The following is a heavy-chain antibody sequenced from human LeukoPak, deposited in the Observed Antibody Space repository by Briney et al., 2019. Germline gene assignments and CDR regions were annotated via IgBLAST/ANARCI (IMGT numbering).Heavy chain of an antibody. J-gene: IGHJ4*02. V-gene: IGHV3-23*01. CDR1: GFTFINYA. CDR2: ITDNGAAR. CDR3: ARDGSWGWAQYDY. D-gene: IGHD5-24*01. Sequence: PGGSLRLSCAASGFTFINYAMGGVRQAPGRGLEWVSGITDNGAARNYADSVEGRFTISRDTSKSTVDLQMNSLRVEDTAQYYGARDGSWGWAQYDYWGQGILVTVSS.